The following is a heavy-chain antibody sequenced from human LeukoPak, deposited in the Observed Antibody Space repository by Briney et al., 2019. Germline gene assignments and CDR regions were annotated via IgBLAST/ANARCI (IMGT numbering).Heavy chain of an antibody. CDR3: ARVRGGYSYNWFDP. J-gene: IGHJ5*02. V-gene: IGHV4-34*01. CDR1: GGSFSGYY. D-gene: IGHD5-12*01. Sequence: SETLSLTCAVYGGSFSGYYWSWIRQPPGKRLEWMGEINHSGSTNYNPSLKSRVTISVDTSKNQFSLKLSSVTAADTAVYYCARVRGGYSYNWFDPWGQGTLVTVSS. CDR2: INHSGST.